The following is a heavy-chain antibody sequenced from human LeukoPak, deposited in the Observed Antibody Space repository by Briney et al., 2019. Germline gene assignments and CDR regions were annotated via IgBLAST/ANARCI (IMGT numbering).Heavy chain of an antibody. V-gene: IGHV3-15*01. CDR2: IKSKTEGGTA. D-gene: IGHD1-14*01. CDR1: GFTFSNVY. Sequence: GGALLLSCAASGFTFSNVYMSRVRQAPGKGLEWVGRIKSKTEGGTADYAAPVKGRFSISRDDSINTVYLEMNSLKTEDTAVYYCTTYRSYSNYWGQGTLVTVSS. CDR3: TTYRSYSNY. J-gene: IGHJ4*02.